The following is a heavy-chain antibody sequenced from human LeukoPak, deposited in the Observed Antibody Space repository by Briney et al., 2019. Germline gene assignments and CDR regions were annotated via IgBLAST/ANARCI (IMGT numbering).Heavy chain of an antibody. CDR3: ATDYGDSPAY. V-gene: IGHV3-23*01. CDR1: GFTFSNYA. Sequence: GGSLRLSCVASGFTFSNYAMSWVRQAPGKGLEWVSAISDSGRNTFYADSMKGRFTISRDNSKNTLYLQMNSLRAEDTAVYYCATDYGDSPAYWGQGTLVTVSS. D-gene: IGHD4-17*01. J-gene: IGHJ4*02. CDR2: ISDSGRNT.